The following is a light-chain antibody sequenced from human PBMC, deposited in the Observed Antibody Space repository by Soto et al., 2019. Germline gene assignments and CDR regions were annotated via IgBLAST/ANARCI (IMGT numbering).Light chain of an antibody. CDR1: QNVLYSSNNKNY. J-gene: IGKJ1*01. CDR3: QQYYSTPWT. V-gene: IGKV4-1*01. CDR2: WAS. Sequence: DIVMTQSPDSLAVSLGERATINCKSSQNVLYSSNNKNYLAWYQQKPGQPPKLLFYWASTRESGVPDRFSGSGSGTDFTLTITSLQAVDVAVYYCQQYYSTPWTFGQGTKVEI.